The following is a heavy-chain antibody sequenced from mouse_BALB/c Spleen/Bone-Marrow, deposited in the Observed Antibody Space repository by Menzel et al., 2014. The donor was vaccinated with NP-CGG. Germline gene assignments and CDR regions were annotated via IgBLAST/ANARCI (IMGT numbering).Heavy chain of an antibody. Sequence: EVLLVQSGGALVEPGGSLNLSCAASGFPFSSYAMSWVRQTPAKRLAWVAAISGSGSNTYYPDSVKGRSTISRDNAKNTLYLQMSSLGSEDTAMYYGARRGITRLLDYWGQGTTLTVSA. D-gene: IGHD2-4*01. CDR2: ISGSGSNT. CDR1: GFPFSSYA. CDR3: ARRGITRLLDY. J-gene: IGHJ2*01. V-gene: IGHV5-9-1*01.